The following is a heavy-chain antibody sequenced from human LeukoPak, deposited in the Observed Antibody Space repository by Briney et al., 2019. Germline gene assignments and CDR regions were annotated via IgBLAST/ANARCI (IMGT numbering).Heavy chain of an antibody. CDR3: ARAKGGYTNGWRFDN. Sequence: PSETLSLTCTVSGGSISSYYWSWIRQPPGKGLEWIGCIYYSGNAKYNPSLKSRVTMSVDTSKNEVSLKLSSVTAADTAVYYCARAKGGYTNGWRFDNWGQGTLVTVSS. J-gene: IGHJ4*02. CDR2: IYYSGNA. V-gene: IGHV4-59*08. D-gene: IGHD6-19*01. CDR1: GGSISSYY.